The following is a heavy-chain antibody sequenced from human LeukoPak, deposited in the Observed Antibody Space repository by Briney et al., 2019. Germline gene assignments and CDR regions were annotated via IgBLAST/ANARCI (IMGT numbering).Heavy chain of an antibody. V-gene: IGHV4-39*07. CDR2: IYHSGST. D-gene: IGHD5-24*01. J-gene: IGHJ4*02. Sequence: SETLSLTCTVSGGSISSSSYYWGWIRQPPGKGLEWIGSIYHSGSTYYNPSLKSRVAISVDTSKNQFSLKLSSVAAADTAVYYCASFPKMATMVDYWGQGTLVTVSS. CDR1: GGSISSSSYY. CDR3: ASFPKMATMVDY.